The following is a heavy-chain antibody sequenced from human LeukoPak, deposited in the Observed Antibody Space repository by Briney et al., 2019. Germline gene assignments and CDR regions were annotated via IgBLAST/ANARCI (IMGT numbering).Heavy chain of an antibody. V-gene: IGHV4-39*07. CDR2: INYSGST. J-gene: IGHJ5*02. D-gene: IGHD3-10*01. CDR3: ARKRVTMVRGVPLNWFDP. Sequence: SETLPLTCTVSGGSIRSSSYYWGWIRQPPGKWREWIVSINYSGSTNYNPSLKSRVTISVDTSKNQFSLKPSSVTAADTAVYYCARKRVTMVRGVPLNWFDPWGQGTLVTVSS. CDR1: GGSIRSSSYY.